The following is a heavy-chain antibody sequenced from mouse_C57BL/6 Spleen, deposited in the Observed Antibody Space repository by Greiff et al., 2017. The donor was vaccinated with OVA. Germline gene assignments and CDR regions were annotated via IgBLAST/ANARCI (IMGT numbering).Heavy chain of an antibody. CDR2: ISSGSSTI. CDR3: ARGTFYYGSSYKYFDV. J-gene: IGHJ1*03. D-gene: IGHD1-1*01. CDR1: GFTFSDYG. Sequence: EVQLVESGGGLVKPGGSLKLSCAASGFTFSDYGMHWVRQAPEKGLEWVAYISSGSSTIYYADTVKGRFTISRDNAKNTLFLQMTSLRSEDTAMYYCARGTFYYGSSYKYFDVWGTGTTVTVSS. V-gene: IGHV5-17*01.